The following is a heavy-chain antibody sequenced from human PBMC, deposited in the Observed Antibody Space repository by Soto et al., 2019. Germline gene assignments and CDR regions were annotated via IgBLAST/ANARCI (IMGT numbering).Heavy chain of an antibody. CDR2: FDPEDGET. D-gene: IGHD6-19*01. CDR3: ATTWGSGWYYFAY. J-gene: IGHJ4*02. Sequence: ASVKVSCKVSGYTLTELSMHWVRQAPGKGLEWMGGFDPEDGETIYAQKSRGRVTMTEDTSTDTAYMERSSLRSEDTAVYYCATTWGSGWYYFAYWGQGTLVTVSS. V-gene: IGHV1-24*01. CDR1: GYTLTELS.